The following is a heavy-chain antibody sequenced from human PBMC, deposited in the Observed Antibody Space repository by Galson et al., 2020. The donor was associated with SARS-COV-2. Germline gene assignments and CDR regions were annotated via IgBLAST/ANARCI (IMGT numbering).Heavy chain of an antibody. CDR3: ARDLGTTVTTDAASNGIDN. CDR2: FIPMFCST. CDR1: GCTFTKYA. Sequence: SSVNVSRRPSGCTFTKYAITWVRQAPGQGLEWMGVFIPMFCSTRYAQLFDGRATLATDGSTNTDYMEISSLRSEDTAIYYCARDLGTTVTTDAASNGIDNWGQGRMDTV. V-gene: IGHV1-69*05. D-gene: IGHD4-17*01. J-gene: IGHJ3*02.